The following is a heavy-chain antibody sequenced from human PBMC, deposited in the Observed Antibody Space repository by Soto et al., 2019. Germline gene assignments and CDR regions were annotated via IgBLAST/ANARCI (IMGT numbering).Heavy chain of an antibody. D-gene: IGHD5-18*01. CDR3: ARHRYSYGVYYFDY. V-gene: IGHV4-59*08. CDR2: IYYSGST. Sequence: QVQLQESGPGLVKPSETLSLTCTVSGGSISNYSWSWIRQPPGQGLEWIGYIYYSGSTNYNPSLKSRVTISVDTSKNQFSLKLSSVTAADTAVYYCARHRYSYGVYYFDYWGQGTLVTVSS. CDR1: GGSISNYS. J-gene: IGHJ4*02.